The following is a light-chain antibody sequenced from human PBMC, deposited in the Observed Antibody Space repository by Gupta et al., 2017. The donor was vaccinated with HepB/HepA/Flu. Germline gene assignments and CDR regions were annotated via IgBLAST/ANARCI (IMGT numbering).Light chain of an antibody. CDR2: AAS. J-gene: IGKJ4*01. Sequence: DMQMTQSPYSLPASVGDRVTITCRASQSISSYLNWYQQKPGKAPKLLIYAASSLQSGVPSMFSGSGSGTDFTLTISSLQPEDFATYYCQQSYSTLTFGGGTKVEIK. CDR3: QQSYSTLT. CDR1: QSISSY. V-gene: IGKV1-39*01.